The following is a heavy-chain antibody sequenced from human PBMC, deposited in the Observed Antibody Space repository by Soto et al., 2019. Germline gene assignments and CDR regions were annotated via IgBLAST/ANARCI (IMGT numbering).Heavy chain of an antibody. D-gene: IGHD6-19*01. J-gene: IGHJ2*01. V-gene: IGHV1-18*01. CDR3: ARCCCSVGSCFTCWHFDL. CDR2: IGPYIGKT. Sequence: QGQLVQSGAEVRKPGASVKVSCQASGYIFNNYGLSWMRQVPGQGLECVGWIGPYIGKTDYAHKFRARVTMTADPSTSTAYMELGSLTSDDSAFYYCARCCCSVGSCFTCWHFDLWGRGTLVTVSS. CDR1: GYIFNNYG.